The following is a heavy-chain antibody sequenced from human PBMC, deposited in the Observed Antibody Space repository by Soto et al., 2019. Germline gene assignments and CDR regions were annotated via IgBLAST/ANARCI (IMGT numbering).Heavy chain of an antibody. V-gene: IGHV4-34*01. CDR3: ASDKITGLFDY. CDR1: GGSFSGYY. J-gene: IGHJ4*02. Sequence: SETLSLTCAVYGGSFSGYYWSWIRQPPGKGLEWIGEINHSGSTNYNPSLKSRVTISVETSKNQFSLQLTSVTAADTAVYYCASDKITGLFDYWGQGTLVTVSS. CDR2: INHSGST. D-gene: IGHD2-8*02.